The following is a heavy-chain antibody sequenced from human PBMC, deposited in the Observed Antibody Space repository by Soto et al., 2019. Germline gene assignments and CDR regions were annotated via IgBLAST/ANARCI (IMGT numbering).Heavy chain of an antibody. D-gene: IGHD2-15*01. J-gene: IGHJ4*02. CDR3: VVAAQPYYFDY. CDR2: ITTYNGNT. Sequence: VKVSCKASGYTFTSYGFSWVRQAPGQGLEWMGWITTYNGNTNYAQKLQGRVTMTTDTSTSTAYMELRSLRSDDTAVYYCVVAAQPYYFDYWGQGTLVTVS. CDR1: GYTFTSYG. V-gene: IGHV1-18*01.